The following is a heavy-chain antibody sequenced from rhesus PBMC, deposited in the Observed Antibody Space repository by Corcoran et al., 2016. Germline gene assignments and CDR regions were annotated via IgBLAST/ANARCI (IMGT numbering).Heavy chain of an antibody. V-gene: IGHV4-106*01. CDR1: GGSISDDYY. Sequence: QVQLQESGPGLVKPSETLSLTCAVSGGSISDDYYWSWIRQPPGKGLEWIWYIYVSGGGTNYNPSLKNRVSISIDTSKNQFSLKLSSVTAADTAVYYCARSGSYYLYYFDYWGQRVLVTVSS. CDR2: IYVSGGGT. D-gene: IGHD3-16*01. CDR3: ARSGSYYLYYFDY. J-gene: IGHJ4*01.